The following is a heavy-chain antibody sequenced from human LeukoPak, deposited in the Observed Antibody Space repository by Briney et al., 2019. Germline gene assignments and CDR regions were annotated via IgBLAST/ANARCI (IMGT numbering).Heavy chain of an antibody. Sequence: SETLSLTCTVSGGSISTYYWSWVRQPPGKGLEWIGYIYTSGSTDYNPSLKRRVTISLDTSNNQFSLNLNSVTVADTAVYYCARSRGRKVTPFDYWGQGILVTVSS. CDR1: GGSISTYY. D-gene: IGHD3-10*01. CDR3: ARSRGRKVTPFDY. J-gene: IGHJ4*02. CDR2: IYTSGST. V-gene: IGHV4-4*09.